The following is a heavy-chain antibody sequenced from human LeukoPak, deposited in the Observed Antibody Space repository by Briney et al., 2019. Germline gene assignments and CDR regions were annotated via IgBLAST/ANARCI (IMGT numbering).Heavy chain of an antibody. V-gene: IGHV3-74*01. D-gene: IGHD3-10*01. Sequence: PGGSLRLSCAASGFTFSTYRMHWVRQAPGTGLVWVSRIKSDGSNSNYADCVKGRFTISRDNAKNTLYLQMNSLRAEDTAVYHCVRVGGRSSIGGDCWGQGTLVTVSS. CDR2: IKSDGSNS. J-gene: IGHJ4*02. CDR1: GFTFSTYR. CDR3: VRVGGRSSIGGDC.